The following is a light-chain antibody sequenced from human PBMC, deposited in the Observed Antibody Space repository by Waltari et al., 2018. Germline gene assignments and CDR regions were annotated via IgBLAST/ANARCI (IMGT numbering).Light chain of an antibody. CDR2: KAS. V-gene: IGKV1-5*03. CDR3: QQYKSYPLT. J-gene: IGKJ4*01. CDR1: QSISSG. Sequence: DLPMTQSPSTLSASVGDRVTITCRASQSISSGLAWYQQKPGKAPNLLIYKASTLQSGVPSRFSGFRSGTEFTLTISSLQPDDFATYFCQQYKSYPLTFGGGTKVEI.